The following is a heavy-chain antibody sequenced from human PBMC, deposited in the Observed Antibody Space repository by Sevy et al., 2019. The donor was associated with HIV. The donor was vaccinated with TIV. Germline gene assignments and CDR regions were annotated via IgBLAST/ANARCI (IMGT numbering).Heavy chain of an antibody. CDR2: ISGSGQSS. Sequence: GGSLRLSCAASGFTFTSYAMYWVRQAPGKGLEWVAAISGSGQSSFYADSVKGWFTVSRDRSKNTLFLQMDSLRVEDTALYYCAKDRIDSSFYGSNRFDFWGQGTPVTVSS. CDR3: AKDRIDSSFYGSNRFDF. V-gene: IGHV3-23*01. J-gene: IGHJ5*01. D-gene: IGHD3-22*01. CDR1: GFTFTSYA.